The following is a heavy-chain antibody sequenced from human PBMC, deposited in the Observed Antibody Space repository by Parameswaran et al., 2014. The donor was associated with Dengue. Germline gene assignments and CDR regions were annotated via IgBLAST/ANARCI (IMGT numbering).Heavy chain of an antibody. CDR2: ISSSSSYI. D-gene: IGHD1-26*01. J-gene: IGHJ4*02. CDR3: AREDNSGSPDY. V-gene: IGHV3-21*01. Sequence: WIRQPPGKRLEWVSSISSSSSYIYYADSVKGRFTISRDNAKNSLYLQMNSLRAEDTAVYYCAREDNSGSPDYWGQGTLVTVSS.